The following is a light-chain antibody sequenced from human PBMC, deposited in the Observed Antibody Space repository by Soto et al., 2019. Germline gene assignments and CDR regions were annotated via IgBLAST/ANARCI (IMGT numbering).Light chain of an antibody. CDR2: DVN. V-gene: IGLV2-11*01. CDR1: SSDVGTYNH. J-gene: IGLJ2*01. CDR3: SSYAGTYSVV. Sequence: QSVLTQPRSVSGSPGQSVTISCTGTSSDVGTYNHVSWYQQHPGKAPKVMIYDVNKRSSTVPDRFSGSKSGNTASLTISRLQAEDEADYYCSSYAGTYSVVFGGGTKLTVL.